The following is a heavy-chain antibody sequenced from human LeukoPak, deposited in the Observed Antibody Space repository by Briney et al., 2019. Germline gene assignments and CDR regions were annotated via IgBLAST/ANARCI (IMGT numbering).Heavy chain of an antibody. CDR2: IIPILGIA. J-gene: IGHJ4*02. V-gene: IGHV1-69*04. Sequence: SVEVSCKASGGTFSSYTISWVRQAPGQGLEGMGRIIPILGIANYAQKFQGRVTITADKSTSTAYMELSSLRSEDTAVYYCARDGMRGSFDYWGQGTLVTVSS. CDR3: ARDGMRGSFDY. D-gene: IGHD2-8*01. CDR1: GGTFSSYT.